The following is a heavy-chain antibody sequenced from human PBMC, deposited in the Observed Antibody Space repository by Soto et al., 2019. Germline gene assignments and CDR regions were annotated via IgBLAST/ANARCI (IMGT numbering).Heavy chain of an antibody. CDR3: ARLVTESYYIDS. D-gene: IGHD1-26*01. V-gene: IGHV4-39*01. CDR1: GGSISSNSHY. CDR2: VFKSGST. Sequence: LQLQESGPGLVRHSETLSLTCSVSGGSISSNSHYWGWIRQPPGKGLEWIGSVFKSGSTMYSASLKSLVTISVDTYKDQFSLRLSSVTVADTAVYYCARLVTESYYIDSWGHGTLVTVSS. J-gene: IGHJ5*01.